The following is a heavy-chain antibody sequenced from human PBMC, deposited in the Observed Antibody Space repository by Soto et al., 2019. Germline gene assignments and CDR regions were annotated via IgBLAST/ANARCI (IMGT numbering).Heavy chain of an antibody. D-gene: IGHD6-19*01. CDR3: AREHPLDSRVWFN. CDR1: GDSFTGFW. V-gene: IGHV5-51*01. J-gene: IGHJ4*02. CDR2: IYPRDSDT. Sequence: GESLKISCKVSGDSFTGFWIGWVRQMPGKGLEWLGSIYPRDSDTRYSPSFQGQVTISADKSLSTAYLQWNSLQASDTAIYYCAREHPLDSRVWFNWGQGTFVTVSS.